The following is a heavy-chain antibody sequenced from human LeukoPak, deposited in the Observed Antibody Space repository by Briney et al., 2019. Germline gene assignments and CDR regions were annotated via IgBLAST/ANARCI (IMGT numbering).Heavy chain of an antibody. D-gene: IGHD1-1*01. CDR2: IYPGDSDT. CDR1: GYIFTSYW. V-gene: IGHV5-51*01. Sequence: PGESLQISCQGSGYIFTSYWIGWVRQLPGKGLEWMGIIYPGDSDTRYSPSFQGQVTISADKSISTAYLQWSSLKASDTAMYYCARSNLPRQLETADYWGQGTLVTVSS. J-gene: IGHJ4*02. CDR3: ARSNLPRQLETADY.